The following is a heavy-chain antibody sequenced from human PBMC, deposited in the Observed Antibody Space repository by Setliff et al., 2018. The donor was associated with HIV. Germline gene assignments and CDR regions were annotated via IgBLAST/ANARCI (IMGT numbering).Heavy chain of an antibody. Sequence: ASVKVSCKASGYTFTGNYIHWVRQAPGQGLEWMGWISAYNGNTNYAQKLQGRVSMTRDTSTSTVYMELSSLRSEDTAVYYCAKDVYVAKYYYGSSGYSGSYYFDYWGQGTLVTVSS. J-gene: IGHJ4*02. CDR1: GYTFTGNY. D-gene: IGHD3-22*01. CDR3: AKDVYVAKYYYGSSGYSGSYYFDY. CDR2: ISAYNGNT. V-gene: IGHV1-18*04.